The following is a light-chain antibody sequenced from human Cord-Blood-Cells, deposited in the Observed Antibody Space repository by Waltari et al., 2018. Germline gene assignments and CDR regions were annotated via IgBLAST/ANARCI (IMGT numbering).Light chain of an antibody. V-gene: IGKV3-20*01. Sequence: EIVLTQSPGTLSLSPGERATLSCRASQSVSSSYLAWYQQKPGHAPRLLIYGASSRATCIPDRFSGSGSGTDFTLTISRLEPEDLAVYYCQQYGSSPRTFGQGTKVEIK. CDR1: QSVSSSY. CDR2: GAS. CDR3: QQYGSSPRT. J-gene: IGKJ1*01.